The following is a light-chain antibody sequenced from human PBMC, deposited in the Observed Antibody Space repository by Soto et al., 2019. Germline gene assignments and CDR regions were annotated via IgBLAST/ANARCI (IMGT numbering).Light chain of an antibody. Sequence: EIVMAQSPATLSLSPGERSTLSCRATQTVFSNYIGWYQQKPGQAPRLLIYGASNRATGIPDRFSGSGSGTDFTLTISRLEPEDFAVYYCQQYGSSGTFGQGTKVDI. CDR3: QQYGSSGT. CDR2: GAS. J-gene: IGKJ1*01. V-gene: IGKV3-20*01. CDR1: QTVFSNY.